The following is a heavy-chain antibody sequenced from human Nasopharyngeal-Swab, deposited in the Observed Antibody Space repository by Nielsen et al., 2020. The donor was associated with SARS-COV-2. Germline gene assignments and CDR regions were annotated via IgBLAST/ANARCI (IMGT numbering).Heavy chain of an antibody. V-gene: IGHV4-39*01. CDR1: GGSVSTTTYF. D-gene: IGHD1-26*01. CDR3: ARGYGSFPYYFDH. CDR2: VYYSGST. Sequence: SETLSLTCPVSGGSVSTTTYFWGWIRQPQGKGLEWIGTVYYSGSTYYNPSLKSRVTISVDTSKNQFSLKLNSVTATDTAVYYCARGYGSFPYYFDHWGQGTLVTVSS. J-gene: IGHJ4*02.